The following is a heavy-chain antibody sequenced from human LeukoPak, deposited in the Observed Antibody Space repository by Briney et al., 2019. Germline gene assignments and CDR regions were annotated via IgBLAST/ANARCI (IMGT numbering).Heavy chain of an antibody. V-gene: IGHV3-30*02. Sequence: GSLRLSCAASGFTFSSYGMHWVRQAPGKGLEWVAFKRYDGSNKYYADSVKGRFTISRDNSKNTLYLQMNSLRAEDTAVYFCAKAAVTATDYFDYWGQGTLVTVSS. D-gene: IGHD2-21*02. J-gene: IGHJ4*02. CDR3: AKAAVTATDYFDY. CDR2: KRYDGSNK. CDR1: GFTFSSYG.